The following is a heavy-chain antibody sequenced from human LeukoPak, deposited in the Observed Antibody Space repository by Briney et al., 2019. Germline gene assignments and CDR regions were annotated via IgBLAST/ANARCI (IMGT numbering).Heavy chain of an antibody. CDR2: IYASGST. V-gene: IGHV4-4*07. CDR1: GGSIGTYY. D-gene: IGHD3-10*01. Sequence: PSETLSLTGTVSGGSIGTYYWTWIRQPAGKGLEWIGRIYASGSTDYNPSLKTRVTMSVDASKNQFSLRLTSVTAADTAVYYCARWEFYLPYRGGLGAFDIWGHGTLVTVSS. J-gene: IGHJ3*02. CDR3: ARWEFYLPYRGGLGAFDI.